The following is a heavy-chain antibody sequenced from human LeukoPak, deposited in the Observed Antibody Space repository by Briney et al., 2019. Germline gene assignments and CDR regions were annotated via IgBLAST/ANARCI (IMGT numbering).Heavy chain of an antibody. CDR1: GFTFSSYG. Sequence: PGGSLRLSCAASGFTFSSYGMHWVRQAPGKGLEWVAVISYDGSNKYYADSVKGRFTISRDNSKNTLYLQMNSLRAEDTAVYYCAKDLGRYFDWFNLFDYWGQGTLVTVSS. CDR2: ISYDGSNK. J-gene: IGHJ4*02. V-gene: IGHV3-30*18. CDR3: AKDLGRYFDWFNLFDY. D-gene: IGHD3-9*01.